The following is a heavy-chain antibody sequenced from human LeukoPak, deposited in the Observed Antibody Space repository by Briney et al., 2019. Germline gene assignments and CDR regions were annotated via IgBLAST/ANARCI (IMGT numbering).Heavy chain of an antibody. V-gene: IGHV4-38-2*02. Sequence: PSETLSLTCTVSGYSISSGYYWGWIRQPPGKGLEWIGEINHSGSTNYNPSLKSRVTISVDTSKNQFSLKLSSVTAADTAVYYCARETHYYDSSGYQFDYWGQGTLVTVSS. J-gene: IGHJ4*02. CDR3: ARETHYYDSSGYQFDY. CDR2: INHSGST. CDR1: GYSISSGYY. D-gene: IGHD3-22*01.